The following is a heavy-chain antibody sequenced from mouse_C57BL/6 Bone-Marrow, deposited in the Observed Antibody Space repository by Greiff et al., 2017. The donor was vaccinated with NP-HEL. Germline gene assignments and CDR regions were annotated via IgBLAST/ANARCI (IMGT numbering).Heavy chain of an antibody. CDR1: GYSITSGYY. V-gene: IGHV3-6*01. J-gene: IGHJ2*01. CDR2: ISYDGSN. D-gene: IGHD2-2*01. CDR3: ARDGTMVTTKVTDY. Sequence: EVQLVESGPGLVKPSQSLSLTCSVTGYSITSGYYWNWIRQFPGNKLEWMGYISYDGSNNYNPSLKNRISITRDTSKNQFFLKLNSVTTEDTATYYCARDGTMVTTKVTDYWGQGTTLTVSS.